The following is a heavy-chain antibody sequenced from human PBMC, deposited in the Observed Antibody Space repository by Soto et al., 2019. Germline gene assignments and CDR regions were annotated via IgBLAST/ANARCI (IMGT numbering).Heavy chain of an antibody. D-gene: IGHD6-19*01. CDR1: GFTFSNAW. Sequence: EVQLVESGGGLVKPGGSLRLSCAASGFTFSNAWISWVRQAPGKGLEWVGRIKSKTDGGTTDYAAPVKGRFTISRDDSKNTLYMQMNSLNIEDTAVYYCTTVSLWGGVAVAVPGGDWGQGTLVTVSS. V-gene: IGHV3-15*01. J-gene: IGHJ4*02. CDR2: IKSKTDGGTT. CDR3: TTVSLWGGVAVAVPGGD.